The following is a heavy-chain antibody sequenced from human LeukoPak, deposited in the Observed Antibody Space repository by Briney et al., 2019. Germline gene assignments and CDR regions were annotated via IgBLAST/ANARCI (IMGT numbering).Heavy chain of an antibody. V-gene: IGHV3-23*01. Sequence: GGSLRLSCAASGFTFSSYAMSWVRQAPGKGLEWVSAISGSGGSTYYADSVKGRFTISRDNSKDTLYLQMDSLRAEDTAVYYCAREKMVYAMSFDYWGRGTLVTVSS. CDR1: GFTFSSYA. D-gene: IGHD2-8*01. J-gene: IGHJ4*02. CDR3: AREKMVYAMSFDY. CDR2: ISGSGGST.